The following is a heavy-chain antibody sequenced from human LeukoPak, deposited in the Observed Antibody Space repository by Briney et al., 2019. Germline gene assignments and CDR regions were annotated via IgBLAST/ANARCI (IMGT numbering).Heavy chain of an antibody. Sequence: ASVKVSCKASGYTFTGYYMHWVRHAPGQGLEWMGWINPNSGGTNYAQKFQGRVTMTRDTSISTAYMELSRLRSDDTAVYYCARSRTPGSIEDFQHWGQGTLVTVSS. J-gene: IGHJ1*01. V-gene: IGHV1-2*02. CDR2: INPNSGGT. CDR3: ARSRTPGSIEDFQH. D-gene: IGHD1-14*01. CDR1: GYTFTGYY.